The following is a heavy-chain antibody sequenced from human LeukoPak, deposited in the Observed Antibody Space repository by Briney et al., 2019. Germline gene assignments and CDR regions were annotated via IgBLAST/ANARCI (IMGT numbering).Heavy chain of an antibody. D-gene: IGHD3-3*01. CDR2: TNPNSGNT. CDR3: ARQVDFWSGYSFDY. J-gene: IGHJ4*02. V-gene: IGHV1-8*03. CDR1: GYTFTSYD. Sequence: GASVKVSCKASGYTFTSYDINWVRQATGQGLEWMGWTNPNSGNTGYAQKFQGRVTITRNTSISTAYMELSSLRSEDTAVYYCARQVDFWSGYSFDYWGQGTLVTVSS.